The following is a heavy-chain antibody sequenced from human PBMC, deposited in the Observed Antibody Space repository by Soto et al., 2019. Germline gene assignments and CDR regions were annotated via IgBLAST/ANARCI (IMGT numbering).Heavy chain of an antibody. V-gene: IGHV3-23*01. CDR1: GFTFSNYA. J-gene: IGHJ4*02. D-gene: IGHD2-2*02. CDR3: AKDVVPAAIRFRVVGATYFDY. CDR2: LSDGGGST. Sequence: PGGSLRLSCAASGFTFSNYAMSWVRQAPGKGLEWVSGLSDGGGSTFYADSVKGRFTISRDNAKNTLYLQMSSLRAEDTAVYYCAKDVVPAAIRFRVVGATYFDYWGQGTLVTV.